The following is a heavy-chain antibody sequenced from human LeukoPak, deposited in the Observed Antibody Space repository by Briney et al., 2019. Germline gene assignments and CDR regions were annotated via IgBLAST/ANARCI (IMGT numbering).Heavy chain of an antibody. J-gene: IGHJ4*02. V-gene: IGHV1-69*13. Sequence: ASVKVSCKASGGTFSSYAISWVRQAPGQGLEWMGGIIPIFGTANYAQKFQGRVTITADESTSTAYMELSSLRSEDTAVYYGSRATVADFDYWGQGTLVSVSS. CDR1: GGTFSSYA. CDR2: IIPIFGTA. D-gene: IGHD4-11*01. CDR3: SRATVADFDY.